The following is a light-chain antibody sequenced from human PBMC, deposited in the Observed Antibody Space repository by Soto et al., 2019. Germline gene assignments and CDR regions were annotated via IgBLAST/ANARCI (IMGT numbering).Light chain of an antibody. Sequence: QSVLTQPASVSGSPGQSITLSCTGTSSDVGAYNYVSWYQQHPGKAPKLMIFEVSNRPSGVSNRFSGSKSGNTASLTISGLQAEDEADYYCTSCTSNTYVFGTGTKVTVL. CDR2: EVS. CDR3: TSCTSNTYV. J-gene: IGLJ1*01. CDR1: SSDVGAYNY. V-gene: IGLV2-14*01.